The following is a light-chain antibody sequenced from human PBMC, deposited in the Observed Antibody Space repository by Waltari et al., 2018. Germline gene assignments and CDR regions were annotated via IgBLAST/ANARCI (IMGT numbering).Light chain of an antibody. CDR1: SNDVGYYSL. Sequence: QSALTQPASVSGSPGQSTTISCTGTSNDVGYYSLVSWYQQHPGKPPTLIIYDVTKRPSGVSDRFSGSTSGNTAFLTISGLQAEDEADYHCCTYAGSSTYAFGTGTTVSVL. V-gene: IGLV2-23*02. CDR3: CTYAGSSTYA. CDR2: DVT. J-gene: IGLJ1*01.